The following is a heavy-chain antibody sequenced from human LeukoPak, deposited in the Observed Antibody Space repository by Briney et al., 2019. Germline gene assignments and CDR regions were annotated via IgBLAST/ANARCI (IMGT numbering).Heavy chain of an antibody. CDR1: GFTFSSYA. J-gene: IGHJ4*02. CDR3: ASGSFRY. V-gene: IGHV3-30*14. Sequence: GRSLRLSCAASGFTFSSYAMHWVRQTPGKGLEWVAVISYDGSNKYYADSVKGRFTISRDNSKNTLYLQMNSLRAEDTAVYYCASGSFRYWGQGTLVTVSS. D-gene: IGHD3-10*01. CDR2: ISYDGSNK.